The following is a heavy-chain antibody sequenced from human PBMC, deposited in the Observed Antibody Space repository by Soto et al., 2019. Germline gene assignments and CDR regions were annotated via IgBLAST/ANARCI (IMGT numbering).Heavy chain of an antibody. Sequence: QLQLQESGPGLVKPSETLSLTCTVSGGSVTSVSYYWGWLRQPPGKGLEWIGLIYSSGSAYYNPSLKSRVTMSVDRSKNRFPLNLTSVTAADTAVYFCARSFGVANVRFDPWGHGALVTVSS. J-gene: IGHJ5*02. D-gene: IGHD3-3*01. CDR1: GGSVTSVSYY. CDR3: ARSFGVANVRFDP. V-gene: IGHV4-39*01. CDR2: IYSSGSA.